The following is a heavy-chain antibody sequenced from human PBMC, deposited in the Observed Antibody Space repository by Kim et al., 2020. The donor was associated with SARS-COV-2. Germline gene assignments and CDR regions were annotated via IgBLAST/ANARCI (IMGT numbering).Heavy chain of an antibody. CDR3: ARDPLRPLTYDFWSGSMGPFDY. J-gene: IGHJ4*02. Sequence: ASVKVSCKASGYTFTSYGISWVRQAPGQGLEWMGWISAYNGNTNYAQKLQGRVTMTTDTSTSTAYMELRSLRSDDTAVYYCARDPLRPLTYDFWSGSMGPFDYWGQGTLVTVSS. D-gene: IGHD3-3*01. CDR2: ISAYNGNT. CDR1: GYTFTSYG. V-gene: IGHV1-18*01.